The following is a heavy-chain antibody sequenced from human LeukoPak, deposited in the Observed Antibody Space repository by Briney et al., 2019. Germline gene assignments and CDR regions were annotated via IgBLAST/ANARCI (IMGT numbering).Heavy chain of an antibody. J-gene: IGHJ6*03. CDR2: IYHSGST. V-gene: IGHV4-4*02. D-gene: IGHD3-10*01. Sequence: SGTLSLTCAVSGGSISSSNWWSWVRQPPGKGLEWIGEIYHSGSTNYNPSLKSRVTMSVDTSKNQFSLKLSSVTAADTAVYYCARGAIYYGSGSSLGYYYYMDVWGKETTVTISS. CDR1: GGSISSSNW. CDR3: ARGAIYYGSGSSLGYYYYMDV.